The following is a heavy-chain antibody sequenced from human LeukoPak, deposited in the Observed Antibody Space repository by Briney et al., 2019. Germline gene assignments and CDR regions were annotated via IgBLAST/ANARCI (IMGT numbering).Heavy chain of an antibody. J-gene: IGHJ4*02. Sequence: PGGSLRLSCAASGFTFNDYAMHWVRQAPGKGLEWVSGISWNSGSIGYADSVKGRFTISRDNAKNSLYLQMNSLRAEDTAVYYCARDRDWRLGSYLDYWGQGTLVTVSS. CDR1: GFTFNDYA. D-gene: IGHD7-27*01. V-gene: IGHV3-9*01. CDR2: ISWNSGSI. CDR3: ARDRDWRLGSYLDY.